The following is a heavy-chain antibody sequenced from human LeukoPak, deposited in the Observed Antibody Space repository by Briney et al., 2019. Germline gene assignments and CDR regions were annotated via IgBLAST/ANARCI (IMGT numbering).Heavy chain of an antibody. CDR2: INTNTGNP. J-gene: IGHJ3*02. V-gene: IGHV7-4-1*02. D-gene: IGHD5-18*01. CDR3: AREIPVLGYSFLNAFDI. Sequence: GASVKVSCKASGYTFTSYAMNWVRQAPGQGLEWMGWINTNTGNPTYAQGFTGRFVFSLDTSVSTAYLQISSLKAEDTAVYYCAREIPVLGYSFLNAFDIWGQGTMVTVSS. CDR1: GYTFTSYA.